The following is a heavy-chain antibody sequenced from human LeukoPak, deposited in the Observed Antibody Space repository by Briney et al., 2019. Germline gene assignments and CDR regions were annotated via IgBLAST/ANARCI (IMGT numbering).Heavy chain of an antibody. CDR1: GFTFSSYA. CDR3: AKGPAGYYGSGSYPRG. J-gene: IGHJ4*02. Sequence: GGSLRLSCAASGFTFSSYAMSWVRQAPGKGLEWVSAISGSGGSTYYADSVRGRFTVSRDNSKNTLYLQMNSLRAEDTAVYYCAKGPAGYYGSGSYPRGWGQGTLVTVSS. D-gene: IGHD3-10*01. CDR2: ISGSGGST. V-gene: IGHV3-23*01.